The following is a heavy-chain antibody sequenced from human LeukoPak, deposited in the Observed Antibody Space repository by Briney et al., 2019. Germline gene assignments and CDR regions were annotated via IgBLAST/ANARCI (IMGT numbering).Heavy chain of an antibody. CDR1: GYTFTSYG. J-gene: IGHJ4*02. Sequence: ASVKVSCMASGYTFTSYGISWVRQAPGQGLEWMGWISAYNGNTNYAQKLQGRVTMTTDTSTSTAYMELRSLRSDDTAVYYCARTPNTYYYDSSGYLCTYWGQGTLVTVSS. CDR2: ISAYNGNT. CDR3: ARTPNTYYYDSSGYLCTY. V-gene: IGHV1-18*01. D-gene: IGHD3-22*01.